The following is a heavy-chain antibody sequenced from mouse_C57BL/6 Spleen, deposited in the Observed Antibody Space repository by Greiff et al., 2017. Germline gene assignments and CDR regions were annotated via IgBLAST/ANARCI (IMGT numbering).Heavy chain of an antibody. D-gene: IGHD2-1*01. CDR1: GYTFTSYW. CDR3: ARYGKNARDY. CDR2: IYPSDSET. Sequence: VQLQQPGAELVRPGSSVKLSCKASGYTFTSYWMDWVKQRPGQGLEWIGNIYPSDSETHYNQKFKDKATLTVDKSSSTAYMQLSSLTSEDSAVYYCARYGKNARDYWGQGTSVTVSS. J-gene: IGHJ4*01. V-gene: IGHV1-61*01.